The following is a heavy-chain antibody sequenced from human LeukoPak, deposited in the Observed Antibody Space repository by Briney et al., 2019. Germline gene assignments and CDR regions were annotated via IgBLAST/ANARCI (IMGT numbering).Heavy chain of an antibody. Sequence: SETLSLTCTVSGGSINSYYGSWIRQPPGKGLEWIGYIYDSGSTNYNPSLKSRVTISVDTSKNQFSLKLSSVTAADTAVYYCAKGNYYDSSGSQGDAFDIWGQGTMVTVSS. J-gene: IGHJ3*02. D-gene: IGHD3-22*01. CDR3: AKGNYYDSSGSQGDAFDI. V-gene: IGHV4-59*01. CDR1: GGSINSYY. CDR2: IYDSGST.